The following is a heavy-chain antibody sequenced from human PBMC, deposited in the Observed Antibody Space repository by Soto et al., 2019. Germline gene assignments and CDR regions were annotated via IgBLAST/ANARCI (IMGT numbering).Heavy chain of an antibody. Sequence: ASVKVSCKASGYTFTGYYMHWVRQAPGQGLEWMGWINPNSGGTNYAQKFQGWVTMTRDTSISTAYMELSRLRSDDTAVYYCARGMYHYGSGTKDKPPQYYYYGMDVWGQGTTVTVSS. CDR2: INPNSGGT. CDR1: GYTFTGYY. CDR3: ARGMYHYGSGTKDKPPQYYYYGMDV. D-gene: IGHD3-10*01. V-gene: IGHV1-2*04. J-gene: IGHJ6*02.